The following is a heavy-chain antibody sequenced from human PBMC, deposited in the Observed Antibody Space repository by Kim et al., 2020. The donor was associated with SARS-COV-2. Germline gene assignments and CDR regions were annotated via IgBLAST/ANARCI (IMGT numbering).Heavy chain of an antibody. J-gene: IGHJ4*02. D-gene: IGHD3-10*01. CDR3: ARLWFGELSPVDY. CDR2: ISSSSSYI. Sequence: GSLRLSCAASGFTFSSYSMNWVRQAPGKGLEWVSSISSSSSYIYYADSVKGRFTISRDNAKNSLYLQMNSLRAEDTAVYYCARLWFGELSPVDYWGQGTLVTVSS. V-gene: IGHV3-21*01. CDR1: GFTFSSYS.